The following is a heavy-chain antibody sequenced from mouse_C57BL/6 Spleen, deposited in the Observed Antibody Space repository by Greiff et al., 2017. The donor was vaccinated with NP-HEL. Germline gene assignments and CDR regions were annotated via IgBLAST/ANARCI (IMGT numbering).Heavy chain of an antibody. Sequence: VQGVESGAELAKPGASVKLSCKASGYTFTSYWMHWVKQRPGQGLEWIGYINPSSGYTKYNQKFKDKATLTADKSSSTAYMQLSSLTYEDAAVYYCARYEITTVRRAMDDWGQGTSVTVSS. V-gene: IGHV1-7*01. CDR2: INPSSGYT. CDR3: ARYEITTVRRAMDD. J-gene: IGHJ4*01. CDR1: GYTFTSYW. D-gene: IGHD1-1*01.